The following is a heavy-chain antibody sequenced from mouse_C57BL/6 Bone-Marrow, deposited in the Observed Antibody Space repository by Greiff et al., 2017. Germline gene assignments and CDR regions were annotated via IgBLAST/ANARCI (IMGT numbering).Heavy chain of an antibody. CDR2: FYPGSGSI. J-gene: IGHJ2*01. CDR3: ARHERYYDYEGYFDY. Sequence: QVQLQQSGAELVKPGASVKLSCKASGYIFTEYTIHWVKQRSGQGLEWIGWFYPGSGSIKYNERFKDKATLTADKSSNTVYMELSRLTSEDSAVYVCARHERYYDYEGYFDYWGQGTTLTVSS. CDR1: GYIFTEYT. D-gene: IGHD2-4*01. V-gene: IGHV1-62-2*01.